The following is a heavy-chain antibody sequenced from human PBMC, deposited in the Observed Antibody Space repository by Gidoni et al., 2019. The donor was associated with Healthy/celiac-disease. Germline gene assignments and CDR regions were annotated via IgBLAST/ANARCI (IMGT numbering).Heavy chain of an antibody. Sequence: QVQLQESGPGLVKPSETLSLTCTVSGGSISSYYWSWIRPPPGKGLEWIGYIYYSGSTNYNPSLKSRVTISVDTSKNQFSLKLSSVTAADTAVYYCARGRDACGGDCYSVYYFDYWGQGTLVTVSS. CDR2: IYYSGST. V-gene: IGHV4-59*01. CDR3: ARGRDACGGDCYSVYYFDY. D-gene: IGHD2-21*01. J-gene: IGHJ4*02. CDR1: GGSISSYY.